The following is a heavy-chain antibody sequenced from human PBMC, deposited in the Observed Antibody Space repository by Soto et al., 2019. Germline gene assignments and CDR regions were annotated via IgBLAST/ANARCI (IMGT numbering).Heavy chain of an antibody. J-gene: IGHJ6*02. CDR3: ARAYSEYYYGMDV. CDR1: GFTFSSYA. Sequence: PGGSLRLSCAASGFTFSSYAMSWVRQAPGKGLEWVSAISSSSSYIYYADSVKGRFTISRDNAKNSLYLQMNSLRAEDTAVYYCARAYSEYYYGMDVWGQGTTVTVSS. CDR2: ISSSSSYI. D-gene: IGHD1-26*01. V-gene: IGHV3-21*01.